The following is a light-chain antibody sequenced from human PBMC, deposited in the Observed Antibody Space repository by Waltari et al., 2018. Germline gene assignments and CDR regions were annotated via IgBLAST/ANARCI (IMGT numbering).Light chain of an antibody. Sequence: EIVLTQSPATLSLSPGERATLSCRASQSVSSSLAWYQQEPGQAPRLLIYGASSRATGIPDRFSGSGSGTDFTLTISSLEPEDFAVYYCQQYSNWPTFGGGTKVEIK. V-gene: IGKV3-15*01. CDR3: QQYSNWPT. CDR2: GAS. CDR1: QSVSSS. J-gene: IGKJ4*01.